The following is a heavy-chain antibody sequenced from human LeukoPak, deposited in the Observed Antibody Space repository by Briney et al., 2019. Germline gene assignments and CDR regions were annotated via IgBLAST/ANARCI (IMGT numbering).Heavy chain of an antibody. CDR2: IIPIFGTA. CDR1: GGTFSSYA. D-gene: IGHD3-16*01. CDR3: AIKLGRDGYYYYGMDV. J-gene: IGHJ6*04. V-gene: IGHV1-69*13. Sequence: SVKVSCQASGGTFSSYAISWVRQAPGQGLEWMGGIIPIFGTANYAQKFQGRVTITADESTSTAYMELSSLRSEDTAVYYCAIKLGRDGYYYYGMDVWGKGTTVTVSS.